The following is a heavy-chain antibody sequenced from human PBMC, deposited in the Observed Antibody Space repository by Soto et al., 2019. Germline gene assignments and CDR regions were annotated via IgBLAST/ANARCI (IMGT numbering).Heavy chain of an antibody. CDR3: ARETTLRMVTPAKFDP. J-gene: IGHJ5*02. CDR1: GFTFSSDW. CDR2: INTDGSGT. D-gene: IGHD2-8*01. V-gene: IGHV3-74*01. Sequence: GGSLRLSCAASGFTFSSDWMHWVRQAPGKGLVWVSRINTDGSGTTYADSVKGRFTISRDNSKNTLYLQMNSLRAEDTAVYYCARETTLRMVTPAKFDPWGQGTLVTVSS.